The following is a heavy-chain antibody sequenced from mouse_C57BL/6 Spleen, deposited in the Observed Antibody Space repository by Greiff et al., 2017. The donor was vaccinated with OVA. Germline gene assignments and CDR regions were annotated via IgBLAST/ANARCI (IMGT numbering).Heavy chain of an antibody. Sequence: VQLQQPGAELVKPGASVQLSCKASGYTFTSYWMQWVKQRPGQGLEWIGVIDPSDSTIKYNQKFKGKATLTVDTSSSTAYMQLSSLTSEDSAVYYCARDYGKDYWGQGTTLTVSS. CDR2: IDPSDSTI. CDR1: GYTFTSYW. D-gene: IGHD1-1*01. CDR3: ARDYGKDY. V-gene: IGHV1-50*01. J-gene: IGHJ2*01.